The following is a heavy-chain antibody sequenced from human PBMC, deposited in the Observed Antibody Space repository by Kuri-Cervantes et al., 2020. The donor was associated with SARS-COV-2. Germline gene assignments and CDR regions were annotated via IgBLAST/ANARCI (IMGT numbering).Heavy chain of an antibody. J-gene: IGHJ6*01. Sequence: SETLSLTCAVYGGSFSGYYWSWIRQPPGKGLEWIGEINHSGSSNYNPSLKSRVTISVDTSKNQFSLKLSSVTAADTAVYYCARAPYLDFGAGSYYARGYYYYGMDVWGQGTTVTCYS. CDR1: GGSFSGYY. V-gene: IGHV4-34*01. CDR3: ARAPYLDFGAGSYYARGYYYYGMDV. CDR2: INHSGSS. D-gene: IGHD3-10*01.